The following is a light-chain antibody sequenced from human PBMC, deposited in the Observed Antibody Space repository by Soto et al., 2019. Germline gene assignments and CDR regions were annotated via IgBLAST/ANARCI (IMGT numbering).Light chain of an antibody. CDR1: QSVNNN. V-gene: IGKV3-15*01. Sequence: EIVMTQSPATLSVSPGERATLSCRASQSVNNNLAWYQQKPGQSPRLVMYGASTRATGIPARFSGSGSGAETEFTLPIISLQSEDFSVYYCQQYDHWPPLTFGGGTKVEIK. CDR3: QQYDHWPPLT. CDR2: GAS. J-gene: IGKJ4*01.